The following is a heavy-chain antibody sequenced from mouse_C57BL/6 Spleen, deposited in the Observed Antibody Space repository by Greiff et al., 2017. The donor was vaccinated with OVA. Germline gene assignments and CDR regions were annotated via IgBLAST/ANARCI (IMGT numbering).Heavy chain of an antibody. Sequence: EVKLMESGPELVKPGASVKISCKASGYSFTGYYMHWVKQSSEKSLEWIGEINPSTGGTSYNQKFKGKATLTVDKSSSTAYMQLKRLTSEDSAVYYCARHDYDVDFDYWGQGTTLTVSS. V-gene: IGHV1-43*01. CDR2: INPSTGGT. D-gene: IGHD2-4*01. J-gene: IGHJ2*01. CDR1: GYSFTGYY. CDR3: ARHDYDVDFDY.